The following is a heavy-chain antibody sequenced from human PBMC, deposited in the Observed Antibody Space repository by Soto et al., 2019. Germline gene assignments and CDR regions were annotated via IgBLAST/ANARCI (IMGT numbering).Heavy chain of an antibody. D-gene: IGHD3-10*01. Sequence: GSLILSCSAAGFTFSSYAMHWVRQAPGKGLEYVSAISSNGGSTYYADSVKGRFTISRDNSKNTLYLQMSSLRAEDTAVYYCVKGSMVRGVIVGFFDYWGQGTLVTVSS. CDR3: VKGSMVRGVIVGFFDY. J-gene: IGHJ4*02. V-gene: IGHV3-64D*06. CDR2: ISSNGGST. CDR1: GFTFSSYA.